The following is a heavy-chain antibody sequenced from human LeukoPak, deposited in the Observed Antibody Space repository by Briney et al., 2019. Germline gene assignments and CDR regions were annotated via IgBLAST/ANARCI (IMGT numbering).Heavy chain of an antibody. CDR1: GFTFSSYG. Sequence: AGGSLRLSXAASGFTFSSYGMHWVSQAPGKGLEWVAVIWYDGSNKYYADSVKGRFTISRDNSKNTLYLQMNSLRAEDTAVYYCADYYMDVWGKGTTVTVSS. CDR3: ADYYMDV. CDR2: IWYDGSNK. J-gene: IGHJ6*03. V-gene: IGHV3-33*01.